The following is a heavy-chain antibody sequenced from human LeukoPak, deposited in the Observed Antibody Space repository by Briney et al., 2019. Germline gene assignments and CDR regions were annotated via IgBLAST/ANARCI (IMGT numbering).Heavy chain of an antibody. J-gene: IGHJ4*02. V-gene: IGHV5-51*01. CDR1: GYRFNSYW. Sequence: GESLKISCKGSGYRFNSYWIGWVRQMPGKGLEWMGIIYPGDAGTRYSPSFQGQVTISADKSISTAFLQWRSLKASDTAMYYCARHEVLGGYNYGDGDYWGQGTLVTVSS. CDR3: ARHEVLGGYNYGDGDY. D-gene: IGHD5-18*01. CDR2: IYPGDAGT.